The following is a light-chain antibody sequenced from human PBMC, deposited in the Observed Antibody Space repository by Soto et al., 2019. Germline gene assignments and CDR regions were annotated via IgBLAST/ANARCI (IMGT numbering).Light chain of an antibody. J-gene: IGLJ2*01. CDR3: SSYTSSSTE. CDR2: DVS. Sequence: QSALTQPASVSGSPGQSITISCTGTSSDAGGYNYVSWYQQHPGKAPKLMIYDVSNRPSGVSNRFSGSKSGNTASLTISGLQAEDEADYYCSSYTSSSTEFGGGTQLTVL. CDR1: SSDAGGYNY. V-gene: IGLV2-14*01.